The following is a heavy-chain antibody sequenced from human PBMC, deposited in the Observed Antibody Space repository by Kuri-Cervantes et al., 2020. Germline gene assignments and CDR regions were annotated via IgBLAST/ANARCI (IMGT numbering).Heavy chain of an antibody. V-gene: IGHV3-21*03. D-gene: IGHD6-19*01. Sequence: GESLKISCEVAGFTFSDYDMNWVRQAPGKGLEWVSSISSSSSYIYYADSVKGRFTISRDNAKNSLYLQMNSLRAEDTAVYYCARAVAGSGYYYYYMDVWGKGTTVTVSS. J-gene: IGHJ6*03. CDR1: GFTFSDYD. CDR2: ISSSSSYI. CDR3: ARAVAGSGYYYYYMDV.